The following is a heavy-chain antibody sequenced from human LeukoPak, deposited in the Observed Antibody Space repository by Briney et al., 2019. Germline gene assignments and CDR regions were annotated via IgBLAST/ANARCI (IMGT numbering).Heavy chain of an antibody. V-gene: IGHV1-2*04. CDR3: ARVGGYSGYDASYYGMDV. CDR2: INPNSGGT. D-gene: IGHD5-12*01. CDR1: GYTFTGYY. Sequence: ASVKVSCKASGYTFTGYYMHWVRQAPGQGLEWMGWINPNSGGTNYAQKFQGWVTMTRDTSISTAYMGLSRLRSDDTAVYYCARVGGYSGYDASYYGMDVWGQGTTVTVSS. J-gene: IGHJ6*02.